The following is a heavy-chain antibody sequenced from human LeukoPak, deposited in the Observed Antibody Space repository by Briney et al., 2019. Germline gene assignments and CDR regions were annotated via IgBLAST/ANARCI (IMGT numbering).Heavy chain of an antibody. J-gene: IGHJ4*02. V-gene: IGHV5-51*01. D-gene: IGHD6-13*01. CDR1: GYSFTSYW. CDR2: IDPGDSDT. Sequence: GESLKISCMGSGYSFTSYWIGWVRQMPGKGLEWLGIIDPGDSDTRYSPSFEGQVTISADKSISTAYLQWSSLKASDTAMYYCARVGSSTWYDFDYWGQGTLVTVSS. CDR3: ARVGSSTWYDFDY.